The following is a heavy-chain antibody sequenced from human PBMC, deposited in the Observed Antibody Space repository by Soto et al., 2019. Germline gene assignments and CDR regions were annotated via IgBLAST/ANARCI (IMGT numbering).Heavy chain of an antibody. CDR2: TIPVFNTA. V-gene: IGHV1-69*06. CDR1: GGTLSDHG. Sequence: QVQLEQSGAEVKKPGSSVKIPCKASGGTLSDHGVSWLRQAPGQGLEWVGGTIPVFNTAKYAPKFQGRVTIAADKSTNIASMELGSLRSDDTAFYYCARGVYGSGNYYTGPSAFDIWGQGTLVIVSS. CDR3: ARGVYGSGNYYTGPSAFDI. D-gene: IGHD3-10*01. J-gene: IGHJ3*02.